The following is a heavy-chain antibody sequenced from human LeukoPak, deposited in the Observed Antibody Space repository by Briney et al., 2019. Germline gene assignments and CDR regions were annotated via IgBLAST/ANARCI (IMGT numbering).Heavy chain of an antibody. V-gene: IGHV4-38-2*02. CDR3: ARDGHVRPNYYYYYGMDV. J-gene: IGHJ6*02. CDR2: IYHSGST. D-gene: IGHD2-8*01. Sequence: PSETLSLTCTVSGYSISSGYYWGWIRQPPGKGLEWIGSIYHSGSTYYNPSLKSRVTISVDTSKNQFSLKLSSVTAADTAVYYCARDGHVRPNYYYYYGMDVWGQGTTVTVSS. CDR1: GYSISSGYY.